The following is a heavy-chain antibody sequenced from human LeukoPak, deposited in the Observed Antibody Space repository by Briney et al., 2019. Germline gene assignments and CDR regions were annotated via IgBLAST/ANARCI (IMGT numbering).Heavy chain of an antibody. J-gene: IGHJ4*02. CDR3: ARVANSGYDYRGDFDY. D-gene: IGHD5-12*01. CDR2: IYYSGNT. Sequence: SQTLSLTCTVSGGSISSGSYYWIWIRQPPGKGLEWIGHIYYSGNTYYSPSLKSRLTISVDTSKDQFSLRLTSATAADTAVYYCARVANSGYDYRGDFDYWGPGTLVTVSA. CDR1: GGSISSGSYY. V-gene: IGHV4-30-4*01.